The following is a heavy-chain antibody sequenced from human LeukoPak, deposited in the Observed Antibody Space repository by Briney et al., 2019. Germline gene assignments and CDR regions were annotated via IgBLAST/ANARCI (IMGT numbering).Heavy chain of an antibody. Sequence: GGSLRLSCAASGFTFSDYNMNWIRQAPGKGLEWVSYISTSGSIVNYRDSVKGRFTISRDNAKNSLYLQMNSLRAEDTALYHCARVSGWGFDPWGQGTLVTVSS. V-gene: IGHV3-11*01. J-gene: IGHJ5*02. CDR3: ARVSGWGFDP. CDR2: ISTSGSIV. D-gene: IGHD6-19*01. CDR1: GFTFSDYN.